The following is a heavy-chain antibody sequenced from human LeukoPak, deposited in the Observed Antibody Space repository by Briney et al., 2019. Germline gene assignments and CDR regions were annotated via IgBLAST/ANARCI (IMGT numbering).Heavy chain of an antibody. J-gene: IGHJ3*02. CDR1: GGSFSGYY. V-gene: IGHV4-34*01. D-gene: IGHD3-10*01. Sequence: TASETLSLTCAVYGGSFSGYYWSWIRQPPGKGLEWIGEINQSGSTNYSPSLKSRVTISVDTSKNQFSLKLSSVTAADTAVYYCARVAKKYYYGSGSNAFDIWGQGTMVTVSS. CDR3: ARVAKKYYYGSGSNAFDI. CDR2: INQSGST.